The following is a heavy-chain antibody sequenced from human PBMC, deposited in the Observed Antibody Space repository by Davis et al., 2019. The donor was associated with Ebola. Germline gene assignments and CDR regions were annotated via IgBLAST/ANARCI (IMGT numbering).Heavy chain of an antibody. Sequence: ASVKVSCKASGYTFTDYPIHWVRQAPGQGPEWMGWISPGNDNTKYSQKFQDRVTITTDTSASTAYMELSSLTSEDTAVYYCARVGWASSYLFDHWGQGTLVTVSS. CDR2: ISPGNDNT. V-gene: IGHV1-3*01. D-gene: IGHD6-13*01. CDR3: ARVGWASSYLFDH. J-gene: IGHJ4*02. CDR1: GYTFTDYP.